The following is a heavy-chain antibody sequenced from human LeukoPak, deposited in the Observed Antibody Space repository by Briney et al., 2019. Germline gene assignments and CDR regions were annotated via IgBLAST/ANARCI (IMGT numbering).Heavy chain of an antibody. CDR2: INQDGSEK. Sequence: GGSLRLSCEVSGFTFSSFWMNWVRQAPGKGLEWVANINQDGSEKWYVDSVKGRFTISRDNARNSVFLQMNSLRAEDTAVYYCARDATPPGIIFDYWGQGTLVTVSS. V-gene: IGHV3-7*05. CDR3: ARDATPPGIIFDY. J-gene: IGHJ4*02. D-gene: IGHD3-16*01. CDR1: GFTFSSFW.